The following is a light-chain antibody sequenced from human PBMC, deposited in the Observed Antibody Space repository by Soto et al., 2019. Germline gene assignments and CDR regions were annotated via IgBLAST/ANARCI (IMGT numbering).Light chain of an antibody. V-gene: IGLV2-14*01. CDR3: SSYTSISTYV. Sequence: QSVLTQPASVSGSPGQSITISCTGTSSDVGGYNFVSWYQQHPDKAPKLMIYDVTNRPSGVSNRFSGSKSGNTASLTSSGLQAEDEADYYCSSYTSISTYVFGTGTKVTVL. CDR1: SSDVGGYNF. J-gene: IGLJ1*01. CDR2: DVT.